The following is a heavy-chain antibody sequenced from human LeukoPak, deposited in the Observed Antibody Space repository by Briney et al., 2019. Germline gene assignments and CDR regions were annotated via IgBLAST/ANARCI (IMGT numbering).Heavy chain of an antibody. CDR2: ISYGGSNK. J-gene: IGHJ4*02. D-gene: IGHD4-11*01. CDR1: GFTFSSYG. CDR3: AKDSYSNYFDY. V-gene: IGHV3-30*18. Sequence: GGSLRLSCAASGFTFSSYGMHWVRQAPGKGLEWVAVISYGGSNKYYADSVKGRFTISRDNSKNTLYLQMNSLRAEDTAVYYCAKDSYSNYFDYWGQGTLVTVSS.